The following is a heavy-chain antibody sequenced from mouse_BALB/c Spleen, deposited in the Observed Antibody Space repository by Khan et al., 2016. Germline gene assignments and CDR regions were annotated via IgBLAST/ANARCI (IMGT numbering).Heavy chain of an antibody. D-gene: IGHD1-1*01. J-gene: IGHJ1*01. CDR1: GYTFTNYG. CDR3: ASAGGTRVVPPGDFDV. CDR2: INTYTGEP. V-gene: IGHV9-1*02. Sequence: QIQLVQSGPELKKPGETVKISCKAFGYTFTNYGMNWVKQAPGKGLKWMGWINTYTGEPTYADDFKGRFAFSLETSASTAYLQINNLKNEDMATYFCASAGGTRVVPPGDFDVWGAGTTVTVSS.